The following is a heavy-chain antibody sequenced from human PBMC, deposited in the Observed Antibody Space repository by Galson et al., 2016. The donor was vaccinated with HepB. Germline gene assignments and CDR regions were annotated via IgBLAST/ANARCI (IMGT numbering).Heavy chain of an antibody. V-gene: IGHV3-33*01. Sequence: SLRLPCAASGFIFSVHGVYWVRQAPGKGLEWVARIWHDGSEGYYADSVKGRFTVSRDDSKYTLYLQMNSLRVEDTAVYYCARDDGLDRLGYWGQGTLVRVSS. D-gene: IGHD6-19*01. CDR2: IWHDGSEG. CDR3: ARDDGLDRLGY. J-gene: IGHJ4*02. CDR1: GFIFSVHG.